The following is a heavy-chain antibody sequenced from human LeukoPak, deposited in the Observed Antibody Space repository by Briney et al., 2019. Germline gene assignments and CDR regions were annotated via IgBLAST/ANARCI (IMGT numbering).Heavy chain of an antibody. Sequence: GGSLRLSCAASGFTFSSYSMNWVRQAPGKGLEWVSSISSSSSYIYYADSVKGRFTISRDNSKNTLFLQMNSLRAEDTAVYYCATRIAADLWAFDIWGQGTMVTVSS. CDR1: GFTFSSYS. D-gene: IGHD6-25*01. CDR2: ISSSSSYI. V-gene: IGHV3-21*04. CDR3: ATRIAADLWAFDI. J-gene: IGHJ3*02.